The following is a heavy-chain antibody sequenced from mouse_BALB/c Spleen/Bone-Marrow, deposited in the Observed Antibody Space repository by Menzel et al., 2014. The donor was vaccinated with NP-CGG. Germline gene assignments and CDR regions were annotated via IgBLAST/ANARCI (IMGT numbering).Heavy chain of an antibody. Sequence: EVMLVESGGGLVKPGGSLKLSCAASGFTFSSYTMSWIRQTPEKRLEWVATISGGGSYTYYPDSVKGRFTISRDNAKNTLYLQMISLKSEDTAMYYCTRDRYYGNSFAYWGQGTLVTVSA. CDR3: TRDRYYGNSFAY. CDR1: GFTFSSYT. V-gene: IGHV5-6-4*01. D-gene: IGHD2-1*01. CDR2: ISGGGSYT. J-gene: IGHJ3*01.